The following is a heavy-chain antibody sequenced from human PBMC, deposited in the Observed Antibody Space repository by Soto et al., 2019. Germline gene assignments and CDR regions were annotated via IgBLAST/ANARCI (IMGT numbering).Heavy chain of an antibody. D-gene: IGHD7-27*01. Sequence: SETLSLTCTVSGGSISSYYWSWIRQPPGKGLEWIGYIYYSGSTNYNPSLKSRVTISVDTSKNQFSLKLSSVTAADTAVYYCARVCPELGMIDYWGQGTLVTVSS. CDR3: ARVCPELGMIDY. CDR2: IYYSGST. CDR1: GGSISSYY. V-gene: IGHV4-59*01. J-gene: IGHJ4*02.